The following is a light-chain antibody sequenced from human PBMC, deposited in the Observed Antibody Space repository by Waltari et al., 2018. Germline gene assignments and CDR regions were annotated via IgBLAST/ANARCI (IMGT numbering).Light chain of an antibody. V-gene: IGKV3-11*01. CDR1: ESVSSN. CDR3: QQRSAWPTT. J-gene: IGKJ5*01. CDR2: DAS. Sequence: EIVVTQTPATLSLSPGEGATLSCRTSESVSSNLAWFQQKDGQPPRLVIYDASSRAADTPARFSGGGSGTDYTLTIISLEPEDFATYYCQQRSAWPTTFGQGTRLEI.